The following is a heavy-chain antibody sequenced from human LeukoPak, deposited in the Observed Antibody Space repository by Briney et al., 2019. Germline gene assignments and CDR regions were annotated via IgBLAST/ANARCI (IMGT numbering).Heavy chain of an antibody. CDR3: ARAGYSSSWHWPNWFDP. CDR1: GFTFSSYW. CDR2: INSDGSST. D-gene: IGHD6-13*01. Sequence: GGSLRLSCAASGFTFSSYWMHWVRQAPGKGLVWVSRINSDGSSTSYADSVKGRFTISRDNAKNTLYLQMNSLRAEDTAVYYCARAGYSSSWHWPNWFDPWGQGTLVTVSS. J-gene: IGHJ5*02. V-gene: IGHV3-74*01.